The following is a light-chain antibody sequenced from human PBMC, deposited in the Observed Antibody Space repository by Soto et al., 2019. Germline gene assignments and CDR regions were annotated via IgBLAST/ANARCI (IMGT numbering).Light chain of an antibody. CDR1: YSNVGANP. V-gene: IGLV1-44*01. J-gene: IGLJ1*01. CDR3: ASWDDTLNDYV. Sequence: QSVLTQPPSASGTPGQTVTISGSGSYSNVGANPVSWYQQVPGRAPQLLIYSNNQRPAGVPGRFSGSRSDTSASLSISGLQSADEVDYYCASWDDTLNDYVFGTGTKVTVL. CDR2: SNN.